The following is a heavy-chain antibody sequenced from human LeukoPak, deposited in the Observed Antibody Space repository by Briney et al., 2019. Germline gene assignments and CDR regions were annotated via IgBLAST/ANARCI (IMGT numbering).Heavy chain of an antibody. CDR3: ARDFCSGGSCYS. J-gene: IGHJ4*02. V-gene: IGHV3-21*01. CDR1: GFTFSSYS. D-gene: IGHD2-15*01. Sequence: PGGSLRLSRAASGFTFSSYSMNWVRQAPGKGLEWVSSISSSSSYIYYADSVKGRFTISRDNAKNSLYLQMNSLRAEDTAVYYCARDFCSGGSCYSWGQGTLVTVSS. CDR2: ISSSSSYI.